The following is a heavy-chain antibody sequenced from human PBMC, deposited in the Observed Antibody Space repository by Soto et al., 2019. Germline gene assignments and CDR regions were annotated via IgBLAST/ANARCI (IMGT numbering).Heavy chain of an antibody. CDR2: IRSKTSGGTT. V-gene: IGHV3-15*07. CDR3: STGSCFTEVLVRLEF. J-gene: IGHJ4*01. CDR1: GFTLSNAW. D-gene: IGHD2-8*02. Sequence: GGSRRLSCAASGFTLSNAWINWVRQAPGKGLEWVGRIRSKTSGGTTDFAAPVKGRFAISRDDSKDMVYLQMNSLRTEDTAVYYCSTGSCFTEVLVRLEFWCHGALVTVSS.